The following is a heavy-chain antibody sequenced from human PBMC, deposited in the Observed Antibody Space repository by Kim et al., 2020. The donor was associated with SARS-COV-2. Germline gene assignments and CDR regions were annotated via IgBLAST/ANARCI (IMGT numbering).Heavy chain of an antibody. Sequence: ASVKVSCKAFGYKFTNYAMSWVRQAPGKGLEWMGWINTNTGNPTYAQGFTGRFVLSLDSSVSTAYLQISSLEAGDTAVYYCARDFQEYANSWLDYWGQG. J-gene: IGHJ4*02. CDR1: GYKFTNYA. CDR2: INTNTGNP. D-gene: IGHD6-13*01. V-gene: IGHV7-4-1*02. CDR3: ARDFQEYANSWLDY.